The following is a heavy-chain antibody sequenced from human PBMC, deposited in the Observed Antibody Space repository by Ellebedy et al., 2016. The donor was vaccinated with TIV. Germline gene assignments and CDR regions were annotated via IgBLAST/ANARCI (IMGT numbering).Heavy chain of an antibody. CDR2: IYFSGST. Sequence: MPSETLSLTCTVSGGAISSSSYNWGWIRQPPGRGLEWIGSIYFSGSTYYNPSLKSRVTISVDTSKSQLSLRLSSVTAADTAAYYCARIQRFPVAGKIDNWGQGTLVTVSS. CDR1: GGAISSSSYN. D-gene: IGHD6-19*01. CDR3: ARIQRFPVAGKIDN. V-gene: IGHV4-39*01. J-gene: IGHJ4*02.